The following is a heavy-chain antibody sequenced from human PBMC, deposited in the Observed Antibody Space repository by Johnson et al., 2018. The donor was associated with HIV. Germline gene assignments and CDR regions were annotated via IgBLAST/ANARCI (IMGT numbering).Heavy chain of an antibody. V-gene: IGHV3-30*04. CDR1: GFTFSSHP. Sequence: VQLMESGGGVAQPGTSLRLSCAASGFTFSSHPMNWVRQAPGKGLEWVAVISYDGRNEYYGDSVKGRFTISRDNSKNTLFLQMNSLRPDDTAVYFCARRFFDSSSFDMWGQGTMVTVSS. J-gene: IGHJ3*02. CDR3: ARRFFDSSSFDM. CDR2: ISYDGRNE. D-gene: IGHD3-22*01.